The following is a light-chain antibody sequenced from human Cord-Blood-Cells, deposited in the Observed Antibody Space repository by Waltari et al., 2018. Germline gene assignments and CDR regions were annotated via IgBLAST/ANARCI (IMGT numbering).Light chain of an antibody. V-gene: IGKV1-39*01. Sequence: DIQMTQSPSSLSASVRERVTITCRASQSISSYLNWYQQKPGKAPKILIYAASSLQSGVPSRFSGSGSGTDFTLTISSLQPEDFATYYCQQSYSTPRTFGQGTKVEIK. CDR3: QQSYSTPRT. CDR2: AAS. J-gene: IGKJ1*01. CDR1: QSISSY.